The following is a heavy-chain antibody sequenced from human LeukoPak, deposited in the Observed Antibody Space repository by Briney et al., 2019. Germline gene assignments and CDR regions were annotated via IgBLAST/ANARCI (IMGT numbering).Heavy chain of an antibody. Sequence: ASVKVSCKASVYTFTGYYMHWVRQAPGHGLEWMGWINPNSGGTNYAQKCQGRVTMTRDTSISTAYMELSRLRSDDTAVYYCARGGYDILTGYYHGINWFDPWGQGTLVTVSS. D-gene: IGHD3-9*01. CDR1: VYTFTGYY. V-gene: IGHV1-2*02. CDR2: INPNSGGT. J-gene: IGHJ5*02. CDR3: ARGGYDILTGYYHGINWFDP.